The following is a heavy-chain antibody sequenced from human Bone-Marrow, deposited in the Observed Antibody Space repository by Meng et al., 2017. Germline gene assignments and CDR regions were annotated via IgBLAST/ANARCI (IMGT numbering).Heavy chain of an antibody. Sequence: SETLSLTCTVSGGSISSSSYYWGWIRQPPGKGLEWIGSIYYSGSTYYNPSLKSRVTISVDTSKNQFSLKLSSVTAADTAVYYCARDPTQYCNGGSCYSGSWPFDYWGQGTLVTVSS. CDR3: ARDPTQYCNGGSCYSGSWPFDY. D-gene: IGHD2-15*01. J-gene: IGHJ4*02. V-gene: IGHV4-39*07. CDR2: IYYSGST. CDR1: GGSISSSSYY.